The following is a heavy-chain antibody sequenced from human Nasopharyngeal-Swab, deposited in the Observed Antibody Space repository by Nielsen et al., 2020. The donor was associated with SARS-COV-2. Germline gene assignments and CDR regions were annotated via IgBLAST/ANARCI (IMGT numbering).Heavy chain of an antibody. J-gene: IGHJ6*03. CDR3: ARLPNYDFWSGYYAYMDV. D-gene: IGHD3-3*01. CDR1: GYTFTSYD. Sequence: ASVKVSCKASGYTFTSYDINWVRQATGQGLEWMGWMNPNSGNTGYAQKFQGRVTMTRNTSTSTAYMELSSLRSEDTAVYYRARLPNYDFWSGYYAYMDVWGKGTTVTVSS. V-gene: IGHV1-8*01. CDR2: MNPNSGNT.